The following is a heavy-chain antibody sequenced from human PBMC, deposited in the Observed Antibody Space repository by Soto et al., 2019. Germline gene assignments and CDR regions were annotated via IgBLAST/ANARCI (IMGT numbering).Heavy chain of an antibody. D-gene: IGHD3-10*01. CDR2: IIPILGIA. Sequence: ASVKDSCKASVGTFSSCTISWVRQTPGQGLEWMGRIIPILGIANYAQKFQGRVTITADKFTSTAYMLLSSLRSEDMAVYYCARARGSSAFDICGQGTRVT. J-gene: IGHJ3*02. CDR3: ARARGSSAFDI. V-gene: IGHV1-69*02. CDR1: VGTFSSCT.